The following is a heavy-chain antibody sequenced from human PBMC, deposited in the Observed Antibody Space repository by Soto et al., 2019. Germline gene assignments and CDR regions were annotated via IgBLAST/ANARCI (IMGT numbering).Heavy chain of an antibody. J-gene: IGHJ2*01. CDR3: ARSIHVAAAGLYWYFDL. CDR2: IGTAGDT. Sequence: EVQLVESGGGLVQPGGSLRLSCAASGFTFSSYDMHWVRQATGKGLEWVSAIGTAGDTYYPGSVKGRFTISRENAKNSLYLQMNSLRAEDTAVHYCARSIHVAAAGLYWYFDLWGRGTLVTVSS. V-gene: IGHV3-13*01. D-gene: IGHD6-13*01. CDR1: GFTFSSYD.